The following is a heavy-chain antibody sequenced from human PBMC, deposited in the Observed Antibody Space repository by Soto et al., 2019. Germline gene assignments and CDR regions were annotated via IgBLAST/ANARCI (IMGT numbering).Heavy chain of an antibody. CDR3: ASITMVRGVIILHDAFDI. Sequence: SETLSLTCAVSGYSISSGYYRGWIRQPPGKGLEWIGSIYHSGSTYYNPSLKSRVTISVDTSKNQFSLKLSSVTAADTAVYYCASITMVRGVIILHDAFDIWGQGTMVTVSS. CDR1: GYSISSGYY. J-gene: IGHJ3*02. V-gene: IGHV4-38-2*01. D-gene: IGHD3-10*01. CDR2: IYHSGST.